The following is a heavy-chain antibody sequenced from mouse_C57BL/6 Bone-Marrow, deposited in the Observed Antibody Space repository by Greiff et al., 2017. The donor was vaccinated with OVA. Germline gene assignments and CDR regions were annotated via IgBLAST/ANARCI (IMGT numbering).Heavy chain of an antibody. V-gene: IGHV1-72*01. J-gene: IGHJ3*01. D-gene: IGHD1-1*01. Sequence: VQLQQSGAELVKPGASVKLSCKASGYTFTSYWMHWVKQRPGRGLEWIGRIDPNSGGTKYNEKFKSKATLTVDKPSSTAYRQLSSLTSEDSAVFYCARSSYYGSLAWFAYGGQGTLVTVSA. CDR1: GYTFTSYW. CDR2: IDPNSGGT. CDR3: ARSSYYGSLAWFAY.